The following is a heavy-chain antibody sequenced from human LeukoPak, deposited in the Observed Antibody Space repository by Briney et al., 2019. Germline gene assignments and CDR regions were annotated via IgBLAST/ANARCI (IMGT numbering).Heavy chain of an antibody. CDR2: IYYSGST. V-gene: IGHV4-39*01. CDR1: GFTFSSYG. J-gene: IGHJ5*02. D-gene: IGHD6-19*01. Sequence: GSLRLSCAASGFTFSSYGMHWVRQAPGKGLEWIGSIYYSGSTYYNPSLKSRVTISVDTSKNQFSLKLSSVTAADTAVYYCARAIAVAGIDWFDPWGQGTLVTVSS. CDR3: ARAIAVAGIDWFDP.